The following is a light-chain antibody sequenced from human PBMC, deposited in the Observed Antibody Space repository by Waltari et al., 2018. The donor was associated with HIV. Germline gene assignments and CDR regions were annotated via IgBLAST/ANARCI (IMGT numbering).Light chain of an antibody. V-gene: IGKV2D-29*01. Sequence: EIVMTQTPLSLSVPPGQPASISCKYSQSLLHGGGRTFLYWSLQKPGQPPQVLIHEVSDRISGVPDRFSGSGSGTDFTLTISRVEADDVGIYYCMQSLQVPITFGQGTRLENK. CDR3: MQSLQVPIT. CDR1: QSLLHGGGRTF. J-gene: IGKJ5*01. CDR2: EVS.